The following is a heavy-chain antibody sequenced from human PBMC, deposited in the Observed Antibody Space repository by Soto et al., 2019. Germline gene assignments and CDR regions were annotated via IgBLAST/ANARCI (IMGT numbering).Heavy chain of an antibody. CDR3: ARSGGLQHINY. D-gene: IGHD4-4*01. CDR2: IYYSGST. CDR1: GDSISSSSYY. J-gene: IGHJ4*02. V-gene: IGHV4-39*01. Sequence: SETLSLTCTVSGDSISSSSYYWGWIRQPPGKGLGWIGSIYYSGSTDYNPSLKSRVTISVDTSKNQFSLKRTSVTAADTAVHSWARSGGLQHINYWGQGTLVTFSS.